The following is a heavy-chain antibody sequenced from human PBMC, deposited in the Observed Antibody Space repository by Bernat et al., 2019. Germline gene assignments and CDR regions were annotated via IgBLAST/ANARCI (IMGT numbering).Heavy chain of an antibody. J-gene: IGHJ6*02. CDR3: AGEVYSVGMDV. Sequence: QVQLVESGGGVVQPGRSLRLSCAASGFTFSSYGMHWVRQAPGKGLEWVAVIWYDGSNKYYADSVKGRFTISRDNSKNTLYLQMNSLRAEDTAVYYCAGEVYSVGMDVWGQGTTVTVSS. CDR1: GFTFSSYG. CDR2: IWYDGSNK. V-gene: IGHV3-33*01. D-gene: IGHD1-26*01.